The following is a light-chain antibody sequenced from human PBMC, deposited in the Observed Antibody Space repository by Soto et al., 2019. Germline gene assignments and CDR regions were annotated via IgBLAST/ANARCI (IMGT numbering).Light chain of an antibody. CDR3: SSFASSRTPVL. CDR2: DVS. V-gene: IGLV2-14*01. Sequence: QSVLTQPASVSGSPGQSITISCTGTSSDVGGYDFVSWYQQHPGKAPKLMIYDVSNRPSGVSNRFSGSKSGNTASLTISGLQAEDEADYYCSSFASSRTPVLFGGGTKLTVL. J-gene: IGLJ2*01. CDR1: SSDVGGYDF.